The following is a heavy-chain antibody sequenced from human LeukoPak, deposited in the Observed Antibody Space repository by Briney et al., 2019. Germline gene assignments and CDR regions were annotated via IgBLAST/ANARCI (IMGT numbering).Heavy chain of an antibody. CDR3: ARVAYDSSGYPMYYFDY. J-gene: IGHJ4*02. Sequence: ASVKVSCTASGYTFTSYYMHWVRQAPGQGLEWMGLINPTGGSTGYAQKFQGRVTMTRDMSTSTVYMELSSLRSEDTAVYYCARVAYDSSGYPMYYFDYWGQGTLVTVSS. CDR1: GYTFTSYY. V-gene: IGHV1-46*01. D-gene: IGHD3-22*01. CDR2: INPTGGST.